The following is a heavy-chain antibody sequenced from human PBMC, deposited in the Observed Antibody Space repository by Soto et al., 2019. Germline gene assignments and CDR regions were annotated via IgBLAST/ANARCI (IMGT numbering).Heavy chain of an antibody. CDR3: ARQVFYDSSGYYLYYYYGMDV. CDR1: GYSFTSYW. Sequence: GESLKISCKGSGYSFTSYWIGWVRQMPGKGLEWMGIIYPGDSDTRYSPSFQGQVTISADKSISTAYLQWSSLKASDTAMYYCARQVFYDSSGYYLYYYYGMDVWGQGTTVTVSS. D-gene: IGHD3-22*01. CDR2: IYPGDSDT. V-gene: IGHV5-51*01. J-gene: IGHJ6*02.